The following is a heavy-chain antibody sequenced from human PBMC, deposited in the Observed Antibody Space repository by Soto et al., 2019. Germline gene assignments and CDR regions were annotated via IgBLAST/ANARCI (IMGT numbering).Heavy chain of an antibody. D-gene: IGHD3-3*01. CDR2: IIPIFGTA. CDR3: ARGPVSCVDCWSGYYLDY. Sequence: GASVKVSCKACGGTFSSYAISWVRQAPGQGLEWMGGIIPIFGTANYAQKFQGRVTITADESTSTAYMELSSLRSEDTAVYYCARGPVSCVDCWSGYYLDYRAQRTSVTVSS. CDR1: GGTFSSYA. J-gene: IGHJ4*01. V-gene: IGHV1-69*13.